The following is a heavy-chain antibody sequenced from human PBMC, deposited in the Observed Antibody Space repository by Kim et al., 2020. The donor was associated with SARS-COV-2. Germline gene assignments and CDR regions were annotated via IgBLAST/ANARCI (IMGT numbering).Heavy chain of an antibody. D-gene: IGHD3-10*01. CDR1: GGSFSGYY. J-gene: IGHJ5*02. CDR2: INHSGST. Sequence: SETLSLTCAVYGGSFSGYYWSWIRQPPGKGLEWIGEINHSGSTNYNPSLKSRVTISVDTSKNQFSLKLSSVTAADTAVYYCARGLITMVRGVRPKGFDPWGQGTLVTVSS. CDR3: ARGLITMVRGVRPKGFDP. V-gene: IGHV4-34*01.